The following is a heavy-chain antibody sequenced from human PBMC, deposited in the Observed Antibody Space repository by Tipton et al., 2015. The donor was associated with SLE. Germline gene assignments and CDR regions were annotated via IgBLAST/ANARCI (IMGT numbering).Heavy chain of an antibody. Sequence: TLSLTCAVYGGSFSGYYWSWIRQPPGKGLEWIGYIYYSGSTNYNPSLKSRVTISVDTSKNQFSLKLSSVTAADTAVYYCARDLGYDAFDIWGQGTMVTVSS. CDR1: GGSFSGYY. D-gene: IGHD3-16*01. CDR2: IYYSGST. J-gene: IGHJ3*02. V-gene: IGHV4-59*01. CDR3: ARDLGYDAFDI.